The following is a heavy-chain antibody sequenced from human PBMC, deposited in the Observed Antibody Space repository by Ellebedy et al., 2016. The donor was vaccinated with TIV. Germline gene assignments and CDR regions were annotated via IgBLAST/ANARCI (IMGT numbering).Heavy chain of an antibody. CDR1: GFTFSSYG. J-gene: IGHJ4*02. Sequence: PGGSLRLSCAASGFTFSSYGMHWVRQAPGKGLEWVAVISYDGSNKYYADSVKGRFTNSRDNSKNTLYLQMNSLRAEDTAVYYCAKDISGYSYGQFDYWGQGTLVTVSS. D-gene: IGHD5-18*01. V-gene: IGHV3-30*18. CDR2: ISYDGSNK. CDR3: AKDISGYSYGQFDY.